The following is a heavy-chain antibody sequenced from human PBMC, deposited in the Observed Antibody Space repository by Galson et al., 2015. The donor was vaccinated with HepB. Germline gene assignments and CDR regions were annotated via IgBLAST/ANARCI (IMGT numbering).Heavy chain of an antibody. Sequence: SLRLSCAASGFSFGTYGMNWVRQAPGKGLEWVAFIVWDGSGDYYGDSAKGRFTVSRENSSNTLFLQMNSLTVEDTAVYYCAKDYKPGWCNWFDPWGQGTLVTVSS. V-gene: IGHV3-30*02. J-gene: IGHJ5*02. D-gene: IGHD6-19*01. CDR1: GFSFGTYG. CDR2: IVWDGSGD. CDR3: AKDYKPGWCNWFDP.